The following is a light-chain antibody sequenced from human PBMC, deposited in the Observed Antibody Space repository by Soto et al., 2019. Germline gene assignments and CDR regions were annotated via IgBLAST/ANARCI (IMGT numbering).Light chain of an antibody. CDR1: SSDVGDYDY. J-gene: IGLJ2*01. V-gene: IGLV2-14*01. CDR3: SSYTSVTIVV. CDR2: EVS. Sequence: QSALTQPASVSGSPGQSITISCTGTSSDVGDYDYVSWYQQHPGKAPKLMISEVSNRPSGVSNRFSGSKSGNTASLTISGLQAEDEADYYCSSYTSVTIVVFGGGTKLTVL.